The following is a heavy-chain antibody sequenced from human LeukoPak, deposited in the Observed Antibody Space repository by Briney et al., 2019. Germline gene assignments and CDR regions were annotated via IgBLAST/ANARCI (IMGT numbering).Heavy chain of an antibody. D-gene: IGHD2-15*01. CDR1: GGSISSGSYY. CDR2: IYTSGST. CDR3: AREIYPATFDY. V-gene: IGHV4-61*02. J-gene: IGHJ4*02. Sequence: SQTLSLTCTVSGGSISSGSYYWSSIRQPAGKGLDWIGRIYTSGSTNYNPSLKSRVTISVDTTKNQFSLKLSSVSAAYTAVYYCAREIYPATFDYWGQGTLVTVSS.